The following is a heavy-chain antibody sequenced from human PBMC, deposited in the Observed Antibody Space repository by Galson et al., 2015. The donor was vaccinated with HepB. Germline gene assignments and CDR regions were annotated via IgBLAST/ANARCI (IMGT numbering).Heavy chain of an antibody. J-gene: IGHJ5*02. Sequence: SVKVSCKASGYTFSSYFITWVRQAPGQGLEWMGWISGYNRDTNYAQKFQGRVTMTTDTSTSTAYMELRSLRSDDTAVYYCARGALIVVVDATPNNWFDPWGQGTLVTVSS. CDR2: ISGYNRDT. CDR3: ARGALIVVVDATPNNWFDP. V-gene: IGHV1-18*01. D-gene: IGHD2-15*01. CDR1: GYTFSSYF.